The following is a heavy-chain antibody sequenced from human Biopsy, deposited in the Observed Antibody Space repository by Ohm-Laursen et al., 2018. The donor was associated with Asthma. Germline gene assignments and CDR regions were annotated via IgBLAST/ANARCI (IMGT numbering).Heavy chain of an antibody. CDR1: GDSFSNYA. V-gene: IGHV1-69*13. D-gene: IGHD5-12*01. CDR2: LIPVLGTA. CDR3: ATGYSGSDRIGYYYTGMEV. J-gene: IGHJ6*02. Sequence: SVKVSCKASGDSFSNYAISWVRQAPRQGLEWMGGLIPVLGTADYAQMFQGRVTITAGESTSTAYMELSSLRSEDTAVYYCATGYSGSDRIGYYYTGMEVWGQGTTVTVSS.